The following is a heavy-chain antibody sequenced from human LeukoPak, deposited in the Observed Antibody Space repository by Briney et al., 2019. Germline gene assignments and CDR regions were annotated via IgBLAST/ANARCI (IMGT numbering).Heavy chain of an antibody. J-gene: IGHJ4*02. Sequence: SETLFLTCTVSAGSITNYYWSWIRQPPGKGLEWIGYIYYTGSTNYNPSLKSRVSISVDTSKNQFSLKLSSVTAADTAVYYCARHGGYHSPIDYWGQGTLVTVSS. D-gene: IGHD3-22*01. CDR3: ARHGGYHSPIDY. V-gene: IGHV4-59*08. CDR2: IYYTGST. CDR1: AGSITNYY.